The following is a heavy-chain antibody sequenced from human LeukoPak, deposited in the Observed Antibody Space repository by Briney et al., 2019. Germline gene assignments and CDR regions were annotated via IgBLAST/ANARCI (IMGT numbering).Heavy chain of an antibody. D-gene: IGHD2-8*01. Sequence: ASVKVSCKACGYTLSEYGISWVRQAPGQGLEWVGWITTYNGKRKYAEKFQGRVTMTTDTSTSTYYMEMRSLRSDDTAIYYCARDCSNGVCFPRDYWGQGTQLTVST. J-gene: IGHJ4*02. CDR3: ARDCSNGVCFPRDY. CDR2: ITTYNGKR. V-gene: IGHV1-18*01. CDR1: GYTLSEYG.